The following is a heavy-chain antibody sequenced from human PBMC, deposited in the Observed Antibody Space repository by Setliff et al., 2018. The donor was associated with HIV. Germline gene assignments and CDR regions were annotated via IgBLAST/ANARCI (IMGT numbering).Heavy chain of an antibody. CDR3: AKDELFYYGSGNFHYWYFDF. V-gene: IGHV3-23*01. J-gene: IGHJ2*01. Sequence: GASVKVSCAASGFSFSNYAMTWVRQAPGKGLEWVSSISGSGDSAYYADSVRGRFTISRDFSNNTLYLQMNGLRAEDTALYYCAKDELFYYGSGNFHYWYFDFWGRGSLVTVSS. D-gene: IGHD3-10*01. CDR2: ISGSGDSA. CDR1: GFSFSNYA.